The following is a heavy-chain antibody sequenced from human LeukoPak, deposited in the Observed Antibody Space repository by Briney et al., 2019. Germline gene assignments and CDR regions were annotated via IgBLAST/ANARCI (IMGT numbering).Heavy chain of an antibody. CDR1: GFTFSSYG. V-gene: IGHV3-30*18. CDR2: ISNDGSNK. CDR3: AKDTALYRHSSSSRANYYYGMDV. D-gene: IGHD6-6*01. Sequence: GGSLRLSCAASGFTFSSYGMHWVRQAPGKGLEWVAVISNDGSNKYYADSVKGRFTISRDNSKNTLYVQMNSLRAEDTAVYYCAKDTALYRHSSSSRANYYYGMDVWGQGTTVTVSS. J-gene: IGHJ6*02.